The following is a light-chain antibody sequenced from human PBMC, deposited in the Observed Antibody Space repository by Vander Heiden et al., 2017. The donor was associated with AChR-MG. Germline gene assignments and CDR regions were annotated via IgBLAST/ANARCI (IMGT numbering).Light chain of an antibody. Sequence: QSALTPPASASGSPGQSITISCTGTSSDVGSYNLVSWYQQHPGKAPKLMIYEGSKRPSGVSNRFSGSKSGNTASLTISGLQAEDEADYYCCSYAGSIWVFGGGTKLTVL. V-gene: IGLV2-23*01. CDR1: SSDVGSYNL. CDR2: EGS. J-gene: IGLJ3*02. CDR3: CSYAGSIWV.